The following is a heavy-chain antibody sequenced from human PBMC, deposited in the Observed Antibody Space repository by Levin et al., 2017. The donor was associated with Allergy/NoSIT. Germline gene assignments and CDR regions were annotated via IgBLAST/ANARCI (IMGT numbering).Heavy chain of an antibody. CDR3: TTVSGTTLGYFYYHAMDV. V-gene: IGHV3-15*01. CDR1: GLTFINAW. CDR2: IKSKTDGGTT. J-gene: IGHJ6*02. Sequence: PGGSLRLSCAASGLTFINAWVSWVRQAPGKGLEWVGRIKSKTDGGTTDYAAPVKGRFTISRDDAKNTLYLEMSSPKTEDTAVYYCTTVSGTTLGYFYYHAMDVWGQGTTVTVSS. D-gene: IGHD1-20*01.